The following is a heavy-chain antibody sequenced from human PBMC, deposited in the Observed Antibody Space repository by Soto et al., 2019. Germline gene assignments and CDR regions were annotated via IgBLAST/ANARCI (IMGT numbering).Heavy chain of an antibody. CDR2: INPNSGGT. Sequence: QVQLVQSGAEVKKPGASVKVSCKASGYTFTGYYMHWVRQAPGQGLEWMGCINPNSGGTNYAQKFQGWVTMTRDTSMSTAYMELSRLRSDDTAVYYCARTLVVPAAIGDYGMDVWGQGTTVTVSS. CDR3: ARTLVVPAAIGDYGMDV. V-gene: IGHV1-2*04. J-gene: IGHJ6*02. D-gene: IGHD2-2*01. CDR1: GYTFTGYY.